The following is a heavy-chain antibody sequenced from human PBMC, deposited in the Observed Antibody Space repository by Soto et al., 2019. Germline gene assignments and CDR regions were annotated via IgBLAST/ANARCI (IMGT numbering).Heavy chain of an antibody. J-gene: IGHJ6*02. CDR2: ITAGGGST. CDR1: GFTFSTCA. Sequence: EVQVLESGGGLVQPGGSLRLSCAASGFTFSTCAMTWVRQAPGKGLEWVSGITAGGGSTYSADSVKGRFTISRDNSKNTLYLQMDSLRVEDSAVYYCAKAVAGAYNYGMDVWGQGTTVTVSS. CDR3: AKAVAGAYNYGMDV. D-gene: IGHD6-19*01. V-gene: IGHV3-23*01.